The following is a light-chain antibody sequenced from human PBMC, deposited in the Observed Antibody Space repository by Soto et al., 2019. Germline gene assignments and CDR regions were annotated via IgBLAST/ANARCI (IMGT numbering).Light chain of an antibody. Sequence: EIVLTQSPGTLSLSPGERATLSCRASQSVSSSYLAWYQQKPGQAPRLLIYGASSRATGIPDRFSGSGSGTDFTLTINRLEPEDFAVYYCQHYGTFFGQGTKLEIK. J-gene: IGKJ2*01. CDR2: GAS. CDR1: QSVSSSY. V-gene: IGKV3-20*01. CDR3: QHYGTF.